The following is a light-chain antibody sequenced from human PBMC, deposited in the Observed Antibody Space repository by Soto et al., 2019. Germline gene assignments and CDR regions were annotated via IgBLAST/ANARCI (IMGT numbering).Light chain of an antibody. J-gene: IGKJ5*01. V-gene: IGKV1-16*02. CDR2: AAS. Sequence: DVQVTQSPSSVSAFVGDTVTITCRASQGVRTSVAWFQQKAGKAPKSLIFAASSLHSGVPRKFGGSGSGTDFTLTITSLQPEDFATYYCQQYDTYPITFGQGTRVDIK. CDR1: QGVRTS. CDR3: QQYDTYPIT.